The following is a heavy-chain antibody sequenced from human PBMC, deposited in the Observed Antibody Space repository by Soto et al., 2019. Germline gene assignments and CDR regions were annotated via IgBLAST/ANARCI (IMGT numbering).Heavy chain of an antibody. CDR3: ARDSSQQIFDY. CDR1: GFTFSSYC. D-gene: IGHD6-13*01. Sequence: GGSLRLSCAASGFTFSSYCMHWVRQAPGKGLEWVAVIWYDGSNKYYADSVKGRFTISRDNSKNTLYLQMNSLRAEDTAVYYCARDSSQQIFDYWGQGTLVTVSS. J-gene: IGHJ4*02. CDR2: IWYDGSNK. V-gene: IGHV3-33*01.